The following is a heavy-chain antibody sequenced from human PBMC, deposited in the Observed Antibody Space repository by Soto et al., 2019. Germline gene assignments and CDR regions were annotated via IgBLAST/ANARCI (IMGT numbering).Heavy chain of an antibody. CDR2: ISDDGVSK. CDR1: GFTFSNYG. J-gene: IGHJ4*02. Sequence: GSLRLSCAASGFTFSNYGMHWVRQAPGKGLEWVAVISDDGVSKYYADSVQGRFTISRDNSESVVLLQMNSLRPDDTALYFCARAYYFGSGTSYTLYYWGQGTQVTAPQ. CDR3: ARAYYFGSGTSYTLYY. D-gene: IGHD3-10*01. V-gene: IGHV3-30*03.